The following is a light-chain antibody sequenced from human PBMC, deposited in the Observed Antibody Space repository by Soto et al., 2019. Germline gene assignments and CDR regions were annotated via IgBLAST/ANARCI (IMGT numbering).Light chain of an antibody. CDR1: QSVSSSY. CDR2: DTS. Sequence: IVLMQSPATLSSSPGERATLSCRASQSVSSSYVAWYQHKPGLAPRLLIHDTSSRAIGIPDRFSGSKSGTNFTLTIRRMQNEDVGMYYCQQYGSSPITFGQGTRLEIK. CDR3: QQYGSSPIT. J-gene: IGKJ5*01. V-gene: IGKV3D-20*01.